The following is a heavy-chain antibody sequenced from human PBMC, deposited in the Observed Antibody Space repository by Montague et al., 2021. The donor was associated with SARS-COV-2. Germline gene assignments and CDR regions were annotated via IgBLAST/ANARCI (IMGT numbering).Heavy chain of an antibody. D-gene: IGHD1-26*01. Sequence: SLRLSCAASGFTFSSYSMNWVRQAPGKGLEWVSSISSSSSYIYYADSVKGRFTISRDNAKHSLYLQMNSLRAEDTAVYYCASDRGELHAADYWGQGTLVTVSS. V-gene: IGHV3-21*01. CDR1: GFTFSSYS. CDR2: ISSSSSYI. J-gene: IGHJ4*02. CDR3: ASDRGELHAADY.